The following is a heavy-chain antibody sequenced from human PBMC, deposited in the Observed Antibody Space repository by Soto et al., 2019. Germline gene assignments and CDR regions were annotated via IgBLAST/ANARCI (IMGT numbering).Heavy chain of an antibody. CDR2: IIPIFGTA. V-gene: IGHV1-69*13. Sequence: SVKVSCKASGGTFSSYAISWVRQAPRQGLEWMGGIIPIFGTANYAQKFQGRVTITADESTSTAYMELSSLRSEDTAVYYCARIYGSGSYRWFDPWGQGTLVTVSS. CDR1: GGTFSSYA. D-gene: IGHD3-10*01. J-gene: IGHJ5*02. CDR3: ARIYGSGSYRWFDP.